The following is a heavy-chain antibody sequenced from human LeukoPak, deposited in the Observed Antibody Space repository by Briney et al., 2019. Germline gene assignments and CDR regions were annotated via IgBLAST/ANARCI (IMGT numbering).Heavy chain of an antibody. CDR3: AREPLTIFGVVDYYYMDV. J-gene: IGHJ6*03. Sequence: GASVKVSCKASGYTFTGYYMHWVRQAPGQGLEWMGWINPNSGGTNYAQKFQGRVTMTRDTSISTAYMELSRLRSDDTAVYYCAREPLTIFGVVDYYYMDVWGKGTTVTVSS. D-gene: IGHD3-3*01. V-gene: IGHV1-2*02. CDR1: GYTFTGYY. CDR2: INPNSGGT.